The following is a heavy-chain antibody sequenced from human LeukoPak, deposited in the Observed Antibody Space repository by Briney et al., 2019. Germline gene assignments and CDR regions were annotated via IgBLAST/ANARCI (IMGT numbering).Heavy chain of an antibody. Sequence: ASVKVSCKASGYTFTSYGISWVRQAPGQGLEWMGWISAYNGNTNYAQKLQGRVTMTTDTSTSTAYMELRSLRSDDTAVYYCARGVMVDNYYYYYYMDVWGKGTTVTVSS. J-gene: IGHJ6*03. CDR3: ARGVMVDNYYYYYYMDV. CDR2: ISAYNGNT. D-gene: IGHD3-10*01. V-gene: IGHV1-18*01. CDR1: GYTFTSYG.